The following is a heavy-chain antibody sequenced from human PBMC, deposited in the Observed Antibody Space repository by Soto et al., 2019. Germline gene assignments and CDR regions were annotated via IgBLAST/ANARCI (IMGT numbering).Heavy chain of an antibody. CDR1: GYSFTSYW. D-gene: IGHD2-2*01. Sequence: EVQLVQSGAEVKKPGESLQISCKGSGYSFTSYWIGWVRQMPGKGLEWMGIIYPGDSDTRYSPSFQGQVTISADKSISTAYLQWSSLKASDTAMYYCARLGVPAAYSGEGSTSKYYYYYYGMDVWGQGTTVTVSS. CDR3: ARLGVPAAYSGEGSTSKYYYYYYGMDV. CDR2: IYPGDSDT. J-gene: IGHJ6*02. V-gene: IGHV5-51*01.